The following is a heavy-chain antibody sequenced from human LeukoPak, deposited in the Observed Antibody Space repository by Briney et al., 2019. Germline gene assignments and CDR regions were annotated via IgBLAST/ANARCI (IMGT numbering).Heavy chain of an antibody. CDR1: GFTFSSYA. CDR2: ISYDGSNK. J-gene: IGHJ6*02. CDR3: ARVAPSSGWYVPRNYYYYYGMDV. D-gene: IGHD6-19*01. Sequence: GGSLRLSCAASGFTFSSYAMHWVRQAPGKGLEWVAVISYDGSNKYYADSVKGRFTISRDNSKNTLYLQMNSLRAEDTAVYYCARVAPSSGWYVPRNYYYYYGMDVWGQGTTVTVSS. V-gene: IGHV3-30-3*01.